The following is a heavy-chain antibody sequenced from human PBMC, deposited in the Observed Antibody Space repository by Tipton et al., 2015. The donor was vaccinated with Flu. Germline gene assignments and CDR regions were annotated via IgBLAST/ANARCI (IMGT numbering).Heavy chain of an antibody. CDR3: ARLRRGGAVAGSDY. CDR2: INPNSGGT. D-gene: IGHD6-19*01. CDR1: GYTFTGYY. V-gene: IGHV1-2*02. J-gene: IGHJ4*02. Sequence: QLVQSGPEVKKPGASVKVSCKASGYTFTGYYMNWVRQAPGQGLEWMGWINPNSGGTNYAQKIQGRVTMTRDTSISTAYMELSRLRSDDTAVYYCARLRRGGAVAGSDYWGQGTLVTVSS.